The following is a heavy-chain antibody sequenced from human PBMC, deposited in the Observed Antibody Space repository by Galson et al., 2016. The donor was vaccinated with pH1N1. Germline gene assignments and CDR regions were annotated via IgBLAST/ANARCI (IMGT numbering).Heavy chain of an antibody. CDR3: AKDRDGDYTGGDAFDI. J-gene: IGHJ3*02. V-gene: IGHV3-23*01. D-gene: IGHD4-17*01. CDR1: GFTFSSYA. Sequence: SLRLSCAASGFTFSSYAMSWVRQAPGKGLEWISVISGSGSSTYYADSVKGRFTISRDNSKYTLFLQMNSLRVEDTAVYYCAKDRDGDYTGGDAFDIWGQGTMVTVSS. CDR2: ISGSGSST.